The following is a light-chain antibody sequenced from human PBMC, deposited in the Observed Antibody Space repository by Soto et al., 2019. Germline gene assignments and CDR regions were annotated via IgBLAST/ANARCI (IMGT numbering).Light chain of an antibody. CDR2: EVS. CDR1: SSDVGGYNY. CDR3: SSYAGSNNRYV. V-gene: IGLV2-8*01. J-gene: IGLJ1*01. Sequence: QSVLTQPPSASGSPGQSVTISCTGTSSDVGGYNYVSWYQQHPGKAPKLMIYEVSKRPSGVPDRFSGSKSGNTASLTVSGLQAEDEAAYYCSSYAGSNNRYVFGTGTKVTVL.